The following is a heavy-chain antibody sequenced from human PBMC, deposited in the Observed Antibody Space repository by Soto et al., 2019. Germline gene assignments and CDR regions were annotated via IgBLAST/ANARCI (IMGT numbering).Heavy chain of an antibody. CDR3: AKGRVAGFDP. V-gene: IGHV3-23*01. CDR1: GFTFSSYA. Sequence: GGSLRLSCAASGFTFSSYAMSWVRQAPGKGLEWVSAISGSGGNTYYADSVKGRFTISRDNSKNTLYLQMNSLRVEDTALYYCAKGRVAGFDPWGQGTLVTVSS. D-gene: IGHD2-15*01. J-gene: IGHJ5*02. CDR2: ISGSGGNT.